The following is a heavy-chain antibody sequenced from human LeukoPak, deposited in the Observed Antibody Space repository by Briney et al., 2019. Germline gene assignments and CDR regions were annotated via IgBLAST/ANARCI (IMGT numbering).Heavy chain of an antibody. D-gene: IGHD6-19*01. J-gene: IGHJ4*02. V-gene: IGHV4-61*02. CDR3: PRLSVAFDY. CDR2: IYTSGST. CDR1: GGSISSGSYY. Sequence: SQTLSLTCTVSGGSISSGSYYWSWIGQPAGKGLEWIGRIYTSGSTNYNPSLKSRVTISVDTSKNQFSLKLSSVTAADTAVYYCPRLSVAFDYWGQGTLVTVSS.